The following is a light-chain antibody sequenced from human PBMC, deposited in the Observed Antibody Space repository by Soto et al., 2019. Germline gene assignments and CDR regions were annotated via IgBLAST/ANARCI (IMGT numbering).Light chain of an antibody. V-gene: IGLV2-11*01. Sequence: QSVLTQPASVSGSPGQSITISCTGTSTDVGGYNYVSWYQQHPGKVPKLMIYDVSKRPSGVPDRFSGSKSGNTASLTISGLQAEDESDYYCCSYAGMDTIYLFGSGTKVTVL. J-gene: IGLJ1*01. CDR3: CSYAGMDTIYL. CDR1: STDVGGYNY. CDR2: DVS.